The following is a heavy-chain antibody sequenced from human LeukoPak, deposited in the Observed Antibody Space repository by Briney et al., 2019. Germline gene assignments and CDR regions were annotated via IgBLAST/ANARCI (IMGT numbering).Heavy chain of an antibody. CDR2: ISYDGSDK. D-gene: IGHD5-18*01. CDR3: AKGRRGYSYASTSSYYYYDMDV. J-gene: IGHJ6*02. Sequence: PGRSLRLSCAASGFTFSSYGMHWVRQAPGKGLEWVAVISYDGSDKYYADSVKGRFTISRDNSKNTLYLQMNSLRAEDTAVYYCAKGRRGYSYASTSSYYYYDMDVWGQGTTVTVSS. V-gene: IGHV3-30*18. CDR1: GFTFSSYG.